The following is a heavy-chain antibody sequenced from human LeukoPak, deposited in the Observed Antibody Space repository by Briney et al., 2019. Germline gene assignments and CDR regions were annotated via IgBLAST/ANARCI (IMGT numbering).Heavy chain of an antibody. D-gene: IGHD2-2*01. V-gene: IGHV1-18*01. J-gene: IGHJ5*02. CDR1: GYTFTSYG. CDR2: ISAYNGNT. CDR3: ARVVPAAMYGFGFDP. Sequence: ASVKVSCKASGYTFTSYGISWVRQAPGQGLEWMGWISAYNGNTNYAQKLQGRATMTTDTSTSTAYMELRSLRSDDTAVYYCARVVPAAMYGFGFDPWGQGTLVTVSS.